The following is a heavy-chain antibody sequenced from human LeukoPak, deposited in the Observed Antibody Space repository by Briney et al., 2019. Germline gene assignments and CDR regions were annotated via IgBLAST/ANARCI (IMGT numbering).Heavy chain of an antibody. CDR3: ARDTGYFDY. CDR2: ISYDGSNK. CDR1: GFTFSSYA. V-gene: IGHV3-30-3*01. D-gene: IGHD4-17*01. J-gene: IGHJ4*02. Sequence: GGSLRLSCAASGFTFSSYAMHWVRQAPGKGLEWVAVISYDGSNKYYADSVKGRFTISRDNSKNTLYLQMNSLRAEDTAVYYCARDTGYFDYWGQGTLVTVSS.